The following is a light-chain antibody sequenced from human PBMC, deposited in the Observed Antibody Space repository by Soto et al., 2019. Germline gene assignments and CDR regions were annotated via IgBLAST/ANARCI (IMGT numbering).Light chain of an antibody. V-gene: IGKV1-5*01. CDR1: QSISNW. Sequence: DVPVTQSPSTLSASVGDRVTITCRASQSISNWLAWYQQKPGKAPKLLIFDASSLLSGVPSRFSGSGSGTEFTLTINNLQPDDFATYYCQQYNTFSPTWTFGQGTKVEIK. CDR3: QQYNTFSPTWT. CDR2: DAS. J-gene: IGKJ1*01.